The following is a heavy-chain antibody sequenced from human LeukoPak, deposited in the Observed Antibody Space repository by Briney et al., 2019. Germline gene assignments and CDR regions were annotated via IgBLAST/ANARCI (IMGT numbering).Heavy chain of an antibody. CDR1: GFTFSSYA. D-gene: IGHD3-22*01. CDR3: AKTRSHYYDSSGSDY. Sequence: GGSLRLSCAASGFTFSSYAMSWVRQAPGKVLEWVSAISGSGGSTYYADSVKGRFTISRDNSKNTLYLQMNSLRAEDPAVYYCAKTRSHYYDSSGSDYWGQGTLVTVSS. V-gene: IGHV3-23*01. CDR2: ISGSGGST. J-gene: IGHJ4*02.